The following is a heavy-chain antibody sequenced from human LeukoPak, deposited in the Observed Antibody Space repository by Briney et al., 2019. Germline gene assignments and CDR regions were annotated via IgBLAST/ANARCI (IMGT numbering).Heavy chain of an antibody. D-gene: IGHD4-17*01. J-gene: IGHJ4*02. CDR2: ISGIGAYT. CDR3: AKGHSDYGTGFDL. CDR1: GFTFSNYA. V-gene: IGHV3-23*01. Sequence: GGSLTLSCAASGFTFSNYAMTWVRQAPGKVLESVSVISGIGAYTYYADSVKGRFTISRDNYKNTLYLQMNSLRAEDTTLYYCAKGHSDYGTGFDLWGRGTLVTVSS.